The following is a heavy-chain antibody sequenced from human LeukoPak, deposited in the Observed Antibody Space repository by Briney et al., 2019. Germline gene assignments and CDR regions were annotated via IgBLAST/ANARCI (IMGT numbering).Heavy chain of an antibody. V-gene: IGHV1-69*02. D-gene: IGHD5-24*01. Sequence: ASVEVSCKASGGPFSSYTINWVRLVPGQGLEWMGRIFPIIDMANYAQKFHGRVTIIADKSTNTAYMELSSLRPEDTAVYYCARGRGEMATIKGCAFDIWGQGTMVTVSS. CDR1: GGPFSSYT. CDR3: ARGRGEMATIKGCAFDI. CDR2: IFPIIDMA. J-gene: IGHJ3*02.